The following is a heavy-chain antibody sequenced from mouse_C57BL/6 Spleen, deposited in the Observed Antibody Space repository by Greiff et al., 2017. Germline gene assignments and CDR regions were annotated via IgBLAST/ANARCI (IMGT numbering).Heavy chain of an antibody. V-gene: IGHV1-52*01. CDR1: GYTFTSYW. J-gene: IGHJ3*01. Sequence: QVQLQQPGAELVRPGSSVKLSCKASGYTFTSYWMHWVKQRPIQGLEWIGNIDPSDSETHYNQKFKDKATLTVDKSSSTAYMQLSSLTSEDSAVYYCARKESGYYSWFAYWGQGTLVTVSA. CDR3: ARKESGYYSWFAY. D-gene: IGHD2-3*01. CDR2: IDPSDSET.